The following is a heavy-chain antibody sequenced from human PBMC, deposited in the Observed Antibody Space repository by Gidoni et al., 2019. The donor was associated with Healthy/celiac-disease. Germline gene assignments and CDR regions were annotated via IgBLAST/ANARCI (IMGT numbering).Heavy chain of an antibody. CDR1: GVTFSSYA. CDR3: AKEGVDTAMPHFDY. J-gene: IGHJ4*02. CDR2: ISGSGGST. Sequence: EVQPLESGGGLVQPGGSLRLSCAASGVTFSSYAMSWVRQAPGQGLELVSAISGSGGSTYYADSVKGRFTISRDNSKNTLYLQMNSLRAEDTAVYYCAKEGVDTAMPHFDYWGQGTLVTVSS. V-gene: IGHV3-23*01. D-gene: IGHD5-18*01.